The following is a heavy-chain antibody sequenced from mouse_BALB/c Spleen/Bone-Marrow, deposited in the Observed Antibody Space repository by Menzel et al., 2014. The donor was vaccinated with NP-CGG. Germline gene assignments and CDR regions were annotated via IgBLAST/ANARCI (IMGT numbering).Heavy chain of an antibody. CDR2: IWAGGST. CDR1: GFSLTSYG. V-gene: IGHV2-9*02. J-gene: IGHJ4*01. D-gene: IGHD1-1*01. CDR3: ARDYGSSYYAMDY. Sequence: VQLQQSGPGLVAPSQSLSIPCTVSGFSLTSYGVHWVRQPPGKGLEWLGVIWAGGSTNYNSALMSRLSISKDNSKSQVFLKMNSLQTDDTAMYYCARDYGSSYYAMDYWGHGTSVTVSS.